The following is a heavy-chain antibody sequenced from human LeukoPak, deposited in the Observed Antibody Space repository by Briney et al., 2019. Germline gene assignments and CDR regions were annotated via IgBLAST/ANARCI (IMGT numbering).Heavy chain of an antibody. D-gene: IGHD4-23*01. J-gene: IGHJ4*02. CDR3: ATELRWKDH. Sequence: ASVKVSCKASGYTFTGYYMHWVRQAPGQGREWMGWINPNSGGTNYAQKFQGRVTMTSDTSISTAYMELSSLTSEDTAVYYCATELRWKDHWGQGTLVTVSS. V-gene: IGHV1-2*02. CDR2: INPNSGGT. CDR1: GYTFTGYY.